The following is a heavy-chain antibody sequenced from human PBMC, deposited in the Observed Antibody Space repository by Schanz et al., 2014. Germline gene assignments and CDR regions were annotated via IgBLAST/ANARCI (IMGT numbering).Heavy chain of an antibody. CDR3: AKAEYDIGTDSYSRLDP. CDR1: GYTFTTYA. D-gene: IGHD3-9*01. CDR2: ISVYTGNT. V-gene: IGHV1-18*01. J-gene: IGHJ5*02. Sequence: QVQLVQSGAEVKKPGASVRVSCKASGYTFTTYAMSWVRQAPGQGLEWVGWISVYTGNTKYGQKVQGRVTMTADTSTNSAYMELRSLRSDGTDVYDCAKAEYDIGTDSYSRLDPWGQGTLVTVSS.